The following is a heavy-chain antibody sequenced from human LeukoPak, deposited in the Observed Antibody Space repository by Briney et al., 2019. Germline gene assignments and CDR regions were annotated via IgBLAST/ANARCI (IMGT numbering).Heavy chain of an antibody. J-gene: IGHJ6*03. CDR1: GYTFTSYD. CDR2: MNPNSGNT. CDR3: ARAGGSGYDSLIYYYYYMDV. V-gene: IGHV1-8*01. Sequence: ASVKVSCKASGYTFTSYDINWVRQATGQGLEWMGWMNPNSGNTGYAQTFQGRVTMTRNTSISTAYMELSSLRSEDTGVYYCARAGGSGYDSLIYYYYYMDVWGKGTTVTISS. D-gene: IGHD5-12*01.